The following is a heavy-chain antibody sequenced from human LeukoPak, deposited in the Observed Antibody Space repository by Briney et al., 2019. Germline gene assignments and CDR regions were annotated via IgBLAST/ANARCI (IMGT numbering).Heavy chain of an antibody. CDR1: LLTFSSYG. D-gene: IGHD2-2*02. Sequence: GGSLRLSFASSLLTFSSYGMHWVGPAPGKGGAWVGFIRYDGSNKYDADSMKGRFNISRDNSKNTLYLQMNSLRAEDTAVYYCAKAWVVVPAAITTYPFDYWGQGTLVTVSS. CDR2: IRYDGSNK. CDR3: AKAWVVVPAAITTYPFDY. V-gene: IGHV3-30*02. J-gene: IGHJ4*02.